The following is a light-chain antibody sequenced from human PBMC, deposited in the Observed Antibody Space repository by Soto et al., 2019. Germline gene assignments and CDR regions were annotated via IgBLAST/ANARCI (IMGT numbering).Light chain of an antibody. CDR2: EVS. Sequence: QSALTQPASVSGSPGQSITISCTGTSSDVGGYNYVSWYQHHPDKAPKLMIYEVSNRPSGVSNRFSGSKSGSTASLTISGLQAEDEADYYCSSYTSTSTSHVVFGGGTKLTVL. CDR1: SSDVGGYNY. J-gene: IGLJ2*01. V-gene: IGLV2-14*01. CDR3: SSYTSTSTSHVV.